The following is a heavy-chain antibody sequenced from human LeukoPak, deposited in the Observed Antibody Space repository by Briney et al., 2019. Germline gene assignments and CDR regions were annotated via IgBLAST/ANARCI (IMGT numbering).Heavy chain of an antibody. CDR1: GFTFGSYE. J-gene: IGHJ1*01. D-gene: IGHD3-22*01. V-gene: IGHV3-48*03. CDR3: ARGFYYYDSSGYYYGYFQH. Sequence: GGSLRLSCAASGFTFGSYEMNWVRQAPGKGLEWVSYISSSGSTIYYADSVKGRFTISRDNAKNSLYLQMNSLRAEDTAVYYCARGFYYYDSSGYYYGYFQHWGQGTLVTVSS. CDR2: ISSSGSTI.